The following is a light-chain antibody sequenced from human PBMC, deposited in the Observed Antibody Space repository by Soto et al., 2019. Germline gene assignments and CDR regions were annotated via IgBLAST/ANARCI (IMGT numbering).Light chain of an antibody. Sequence: DIQMTQSPSPLSASVGDRVTITCRASQSISYWLAWYQQKPGKAPKLLIYDASSLESGVPSRFSGSGSGTEFTLTISSLQPDDSATYYCQRYDYFTTFGQGTKLEIK. V-gene: IGKV1-5*01. J-gene: IGKJ2*01. CDR1: QSISYW. CDR3: QRYDYFTT. CDR2: DAS.